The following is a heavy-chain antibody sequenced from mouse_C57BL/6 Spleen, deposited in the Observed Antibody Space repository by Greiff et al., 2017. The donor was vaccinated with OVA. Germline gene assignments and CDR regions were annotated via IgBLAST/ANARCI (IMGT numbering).Heavy chain of an antibody. V-gene: IGHV8-8*01. D-gene: IGHD2-4*01. CDR2: IWWDDAK. CDR3: ARIDDYDVGTWFAY. CDR1: GFSLSTFGMG. J-gene: IGHJ3*01. Sequence: QVTLKVCGPGILQPSQTLSLTCSFSGFSLSTFGMGVGWIRPPSGMGLEWLAHIWWDDAKYYNPALRSPLPISKDTSNTQVFLKIANVDTAGTATYYCARIDDYDVGTWFAYWGQGTLVTVSA.